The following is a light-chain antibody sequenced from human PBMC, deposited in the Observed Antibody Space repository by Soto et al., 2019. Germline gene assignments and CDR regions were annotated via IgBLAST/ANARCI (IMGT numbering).Light chain of an antibody. Sequence: QAVVTQPASVSGSPGQSITISCTGTNSDIGNYNLVSWYQQHPGKAPKLIIYDVSKRPSGVSNRFSGSKSDNTASLTISGLQAEDEAEYYCCSYAGTRDVFGGGTKVTVL. CDR1: NSDIGNYNL. J-gene: IGLJ2*01. CDR2: DVS. CDR3: CSYAGTRDV. V-gene: IGLV2-23*02.